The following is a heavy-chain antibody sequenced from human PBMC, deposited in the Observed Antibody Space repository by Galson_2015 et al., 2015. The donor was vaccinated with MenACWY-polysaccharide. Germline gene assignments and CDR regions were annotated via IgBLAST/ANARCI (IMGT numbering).Heavy chain of an antibody. Sequence: SETLSLTCTVSDGSLRTDGYFWSWIRQPPGKGLEWIGNINSIGTTYYNPSLQSRVAISKDSSTSQFSLRLSAVTAADTGLYYCARLRYFGGLGSFADYWGRGTLVTVTS. J-gene: IGHJ4*02. D-gene: IGHD3-10*01. V-gene: IGHV4-39*01. CDR2: INSIGTT. CDR1: DGSLRTDGYF. CDR3: ARLRYFGGLGSFADY.